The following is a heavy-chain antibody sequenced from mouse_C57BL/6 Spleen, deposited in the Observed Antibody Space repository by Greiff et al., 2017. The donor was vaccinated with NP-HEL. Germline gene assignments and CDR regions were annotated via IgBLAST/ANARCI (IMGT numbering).Heavy chain of an antibody. D-gene: IGHD1-1*01. CDR3: AREAPNYYGSSPFAY. V-gene: IGHV1-9*01. CDR2: ILPGSGST. J-gene: IGHJ3*01. Sequence: QVQLKQSGAELMKPGASVKLSCKATGYTFTGYWIEWVKQRPGHGLEWIGEILPGSGSTNYNEKFKGKATFTADTSSNTAYMQLSSLTTEDSAIYYCAREAPNYYGSSPFAYWGQGTLVTVSA. CDR1: GYTFTGYW.